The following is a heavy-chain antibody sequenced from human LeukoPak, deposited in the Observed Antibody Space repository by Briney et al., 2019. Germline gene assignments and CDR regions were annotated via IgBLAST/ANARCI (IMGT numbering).Heavy chain of an antibody. V-gene: IGHV3-48*01. D-gene: IGHD3-16*02. CDR2: ISSSSSTI. J-gene: IGHJ4*02. Sequence: GGSLRLSCAASGFTFSSYWMHWVRQAPGKGLEWVSYISSSSSTIYYADSVKGRFTISRDNAKNSLYLQMNGLRAEDTAVYYCARAHHRRVYDYVWGSYPYWGQGTLVTVSS. CDR1: GFTFSSYW. CDR3: ARAHHRRVYDYVWGSYPY.